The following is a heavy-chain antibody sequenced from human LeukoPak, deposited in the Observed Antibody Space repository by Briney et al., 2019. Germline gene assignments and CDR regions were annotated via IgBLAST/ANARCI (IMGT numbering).Heavy chain of an antibody. CDR1: GFTFSSYE. D-gene: IGHD1-26*01. CDR3: AKRGKYTNSWIDY. Sequence: PGGSLRLSCAASGFTFSSYEMNWVRQAPGKGLEWVSYISSSGSTIYYADSVKGRFTISRDNAKNSLYLQMNSLRAEDTAIYYCAKRGKYTNSWIDYWGQGTLVTVSS. J-gene: IGHJ4*02. V-gene: IGHV3-48*03. CDR2: ISSSGSTI.